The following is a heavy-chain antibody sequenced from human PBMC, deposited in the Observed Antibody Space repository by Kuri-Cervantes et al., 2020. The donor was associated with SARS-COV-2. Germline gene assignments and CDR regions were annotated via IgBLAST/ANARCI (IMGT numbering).Heavy chain of an antibody. Sequence: SETLSLTCSVSGGSISSRNFYWGWIRQPPGKGLEWIGNIYYSGSTYYSPSLESRVTISMDTSKDQFSLKLSSVTAADTAVYYCARVLRTASFDFWGQGTLVTSPQ. J-gene: IGHJ4*02. CDR3: ARVLRTASFDF. V-gene: IGHV4-39*01. CDR1: GGSISSRNFY. CDR2: IYYSGST. D-gene: IGHD3-16*01.